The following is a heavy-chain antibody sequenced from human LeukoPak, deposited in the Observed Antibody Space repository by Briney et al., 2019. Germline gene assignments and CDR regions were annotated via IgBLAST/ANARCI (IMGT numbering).Heavy chain of an antibody. D-gene: IGHD1-1*01. Sequence: GRSLRLSCAASGFTFGSYAMHWVRQAPGKGLEWVAVISYDGSNKYYADSVKGRFTISRDNSKNTLYLQMNSLRAEDTAVYYCARDRPAAGTGSYYYYGMDVWGQGTTVTVSS. V-gene: IGHV3-30*04. CDR3: ARDRPAAGTGSYYYYGMDV. CDR2: ISYDGSNK. J-gene: IGHJ6*02. CDR1: GFTFGSYA.